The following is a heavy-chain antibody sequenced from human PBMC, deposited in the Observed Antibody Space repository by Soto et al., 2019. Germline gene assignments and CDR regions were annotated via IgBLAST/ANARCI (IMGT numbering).Heavy chain of an antibody. CDR3: AKGGPDGFCSGGRCYFDY. D-gene: IGHD2-15*01. CDR2: ISWNSNII. V-gene: IGHV3-9*01. Sequence: EVQLVESGGGLVQPGRSLRLSCAASGFTFDDYAMHWVRRVPGKGLEWVSSISWNSNIIGYADSVKGRFTISRDNANNSLYLXMNSXXPEDTALDYCAKGGPDGFCSGGRCYFDYWGQGTLVTVSS. CDR1: GFTFDDYA. J-gene: IGHJ4*02.